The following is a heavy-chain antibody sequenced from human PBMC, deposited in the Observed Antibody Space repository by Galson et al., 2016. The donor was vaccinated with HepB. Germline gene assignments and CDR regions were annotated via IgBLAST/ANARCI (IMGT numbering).Heavy chain of an antibody. V-gene: IGHV3-72*01. Sequence: SLRLSCAASGFILSDYSMDWVRQAPGKGLEWVGRTRNRARGHTTDYAASVKGRFTISRDNSKSSVYLQMNGLKPEDTAVYYCARTGLGDFDYWGRGILVTVSS. CDR2: TRNRARGHTT. CDR1: GFILSDYS. J-gene: IGHJ4*02. CDR3: ARTGLGDFDY.